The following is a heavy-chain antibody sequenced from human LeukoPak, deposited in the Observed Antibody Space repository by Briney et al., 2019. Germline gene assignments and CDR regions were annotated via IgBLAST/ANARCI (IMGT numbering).Heavy chain of an antibody. V-gene: IGHV5-51*01. Sequence: KRGESLKISCKGSGYSFTLYWIGWVRQMPGKGLEWMGIIHPGDSNTKYSPSFQGQVTISADKSSSTAYLQWSSLKVSDTGIYYCARHDFVYDSSGYFLGGDYWGQGTLLTVSS. J-gene: IGHJ4*02. CDR3: ARHDFVYDSSGYFLGGDY. D-gene: IGHD3-22*01. CDR2: IHPGDSNT. CDR1: GYSFTLYW.